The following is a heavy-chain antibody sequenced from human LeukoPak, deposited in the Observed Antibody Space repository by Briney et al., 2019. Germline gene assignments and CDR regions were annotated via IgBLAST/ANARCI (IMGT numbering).Heavy chain of an antibody. CDR3: ARDSQERGYCSGGSCYSNYYYGMDV. D-gene: IGHD2-15*01. J-gene: IGHJ6*02. Sequence: PSETLSLTCTVSGGSISSFFWSWIRQPPGKGLEWLGCIDYRGSTQYNPSLKSRVTISVDTSKQQFSLKLSSVTAADTAVYYCARDSQERGYCSGGSCYSNYYYGMDVWGQGTTVTVSS. V-gene: IGHV4-59*01. CDR1: GGSISSFF. CDR2: IDYRGST.